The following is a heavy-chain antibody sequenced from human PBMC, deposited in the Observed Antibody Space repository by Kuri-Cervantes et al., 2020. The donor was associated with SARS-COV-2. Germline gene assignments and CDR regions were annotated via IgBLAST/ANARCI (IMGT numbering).Heavy chain of an antibody. V-gene: IGHV3-30*03. Sequence: GESLKISCAASGFIFSSYGMHWVRQAPGKGLEWVAVISYDGSNKYYADSVKGRFTLSRDNAKNMLFLQMNSLRAEDTTVYYCVRDGDHWNFDYWGQGTLVTVSS. CDR2: ISYDGSNK. CDR1: GFIFSSYG. D-gene: IGHD1-1*01. J-gene: IGHJ4*02. CDR3: VRDGDHWNFDY.